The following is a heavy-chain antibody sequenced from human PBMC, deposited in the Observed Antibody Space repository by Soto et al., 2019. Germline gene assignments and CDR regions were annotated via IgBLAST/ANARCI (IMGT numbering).Heavy chain of an antibody. D-gene: IGHD2-15*01. CDR3: AREAGGSDRGGDAEDWDY. CDR2: IIPIFGTA. Sequence: GASVKVSCKASGGTFSSYAISWVRQAPGQGLEWMGGIIPIFGTANYAQKFQGRVTITADESTSTAYMELSSLRSEDTAVYYCAREAGGSDRGGDAEDWDYWGQGTLVTVSS. J-gene: IGHJ4*02. CDR1: GGTFSSYA. V-gene: IGHV1-69*13.